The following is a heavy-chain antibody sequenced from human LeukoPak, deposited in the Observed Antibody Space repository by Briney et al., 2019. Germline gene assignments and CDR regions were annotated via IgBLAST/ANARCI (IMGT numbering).Heavy chain of an antibody. CDR3: ARHVYGDSTPYYFDY. Sequence: SETLSLTCTVSGGSVSSGSYYWGWIRQPPGKGLEWIGSIYYSGSTYYNPSLKSRVTISVDTSKNQFSLKLSSVTAADTAEYYCARHVYGDSTPYYFDYWGQGTLVTVSS. V-gene: IGHV4-39*01. D-gene: IGHD3-10*01. CDR2: IYYSGST. J-gene: IGHJ4*02. CDR1: GGSVSSGSYY.